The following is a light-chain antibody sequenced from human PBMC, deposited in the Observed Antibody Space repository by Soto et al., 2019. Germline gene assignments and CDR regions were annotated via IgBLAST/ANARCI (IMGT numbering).Light chain of an antibody. CDR3: AAWDTSLTGGV. CDR2: ENN. V-gene: IGLV1-51*02. J-gene: IGLJ2*01. CDR1: SSNIGSDY. Sequence: QSVLTQPPSVSAAPGQKVTISCFGSSSNIGSDYVSWYQQLPGTAPKLLIYENNKRPSGIPDRFSGSKSGTSATLGITGLQTGDEADYYCAAWDTSLTGGVFGGGTKLTVL.